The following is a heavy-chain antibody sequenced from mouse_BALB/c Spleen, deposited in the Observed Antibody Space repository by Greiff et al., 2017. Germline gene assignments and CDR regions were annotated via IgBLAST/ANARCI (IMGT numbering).Heavy chain of an antibody. Sequence: VQLQQSGAELVKPGASVKLSCTASGFNIKDTYMHWVKQRPEQGLEWIGRIDPANGNTKYDPKFQGKATITADTSSNTAYLQLSSLTSEDTAVYYCASDYYYGSSFHWYFDVWGAGTTVTVSS. CDR3: ASDYYYGSSFHWYFDV. J-gene: IGHJ1*01. CDR2: IDPANGNT. CDR1: GFNIKDTY. D-gene: IGHD1-1*01. V-gene: IGHV14-3*02.